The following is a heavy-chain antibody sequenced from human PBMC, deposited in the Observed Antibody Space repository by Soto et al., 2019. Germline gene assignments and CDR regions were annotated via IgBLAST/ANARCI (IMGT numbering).Heavy chain of an antibody. V-gene: IGHV1-18*04. CDR3: ARTVGAPYAFDF. J-gene: IGHJ3*01. Sequence: ASVKVSCKASGYTFTSYGISWVRQAPGQELEWMGWISAYNGNTNYAQKLQGRVTMTTDTSTSTAYMELRSLRSDDTAMYYCARTVGAPYAFDFPGQGTMVTVSS. D-gene: IGHD1-26*01. CDR2: ISAYNGNT. CDR1: GYTFTSYG.